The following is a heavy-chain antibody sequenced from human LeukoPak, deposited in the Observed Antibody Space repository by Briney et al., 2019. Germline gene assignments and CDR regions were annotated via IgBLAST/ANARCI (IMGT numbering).Heavy chain of an antibody. J-gene: IGHJ4*02. V-gene: IGHV3-23*01. Sequence: GGTLRLSCTASGFSFSNYGMSWVRQAPGKGLEWVSGISGSGDSTNYGDSVKGRFTISRDNFKNTVYLQMNSLRAGDTANYYCVAEGLLWGQGTLVTVSS. CDR2: ISGSGDST. D-gene: IGHD1-14*01. CDR1: GFSFSNYG. CDR3: VAEGLL.